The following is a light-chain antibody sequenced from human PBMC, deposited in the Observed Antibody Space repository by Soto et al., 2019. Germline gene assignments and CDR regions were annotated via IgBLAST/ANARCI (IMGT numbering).Light chain of an antibody. CDR1: QSVSRY. V-gene: IGKV3-11*01. CDR3: QQRSRT. Sequence: EIVLTQSPATLSLSPGERATLSCRASQSVSRYLAWYQQKPGQAPRLLIYDASNRATGVPPRFSGSGSGTDFTLSITSLDPEDFAVYYCQQRSRTFDGATRVAIK. J-gene: IGKJ4*01. CDR2: DAS.